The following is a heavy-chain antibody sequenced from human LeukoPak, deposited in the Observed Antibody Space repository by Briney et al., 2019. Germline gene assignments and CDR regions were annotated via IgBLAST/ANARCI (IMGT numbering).Heavy chain of an antibody. CDR1: GFTVSSNY. Sequence: GGSLRFSCAASGFTVSSNYMSWVRQAPGKGLEWVSVIYSGGSTYYADSVKGRFTISRDNSKNTLYLQMNSLRAEDTAVYYCARDGDSSGLLDYWGQGTLVTVSS. V-gene: IGHV3-66*01. CDR2: IYSGGST. CDR3: ARDGDSSGLLDY. J-gene: IGHJ4*02. D-gene: IGHD3-22*01.